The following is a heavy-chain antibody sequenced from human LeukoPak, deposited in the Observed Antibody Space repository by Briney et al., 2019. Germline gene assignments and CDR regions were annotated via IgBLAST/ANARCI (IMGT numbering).Heavy chain of an antibody. D-gene: IGHD3-22*01. CDR3: AKPPLMDYDSSGRVYFQH. CDR1: GFTFSDYY. Sequence: PGGSLRLSCAASGFTFSDYYMSWVRQAPGKGLEWVSAISGSGGSTYYADSVKGRFTISRDNSKNTLYLQMNSLRAEDTAVYYCAKPPLMDYDSSGRVYFQHWGQGTLVTVSS. CDR2: ISGSGGST. J-gene: IGHJ1*01. V-gene: IGHV3-23*01.